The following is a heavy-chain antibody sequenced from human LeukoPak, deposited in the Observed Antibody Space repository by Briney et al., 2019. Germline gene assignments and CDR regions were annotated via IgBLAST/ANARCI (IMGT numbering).Heavy chain of an antibody. D-gene: IGHD1-1*01. CDR1: GGSFSGFY. CDR2: INHSGNT. V-gene: IGHV4-34*01. Sequence: SETLSLTCAVYGGSFSGFYWSWIRQPPGKGLEWIGEINHSGNTNYNPSLKSRVTISVDTSKNQFSLKLSSVTAADTAVYYCAIMFRLERPKRHAFDIWGQGTMATVSS. CDR3: AIMFRLERPKRHAFDI. J-gene: IGHJ3*02.